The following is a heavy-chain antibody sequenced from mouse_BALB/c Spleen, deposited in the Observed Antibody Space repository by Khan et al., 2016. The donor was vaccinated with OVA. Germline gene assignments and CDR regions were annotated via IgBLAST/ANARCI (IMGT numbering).Heavy chain of an antibody. CDR1: GYTFSTYW. CDR2: INPSSGYT. J-gene: IGHJ2*01. V-gene: IGHV1-7*01. Sequence: QVQLQQSGAELAKPGASVKMSCKASGYTFSTYWIHWVKQRPGQGLEWIGYINPSSGYTYYNQRFNDKATLTADKSSSTAYMQLSSLTSEDSAVYCWARDRIDYWGQGTTLTVSS. CDR3: ARDRIDY.